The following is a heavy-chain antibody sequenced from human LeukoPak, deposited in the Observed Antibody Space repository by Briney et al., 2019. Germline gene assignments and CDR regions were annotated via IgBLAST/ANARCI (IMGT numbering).Heavy chain of an antibody. V-gene: IGHV3-21*01. CDR3: ARVVLGYCSSTSCSDYYYYYYMDV. CDR1: GFTFSSYS. J-gene: IGHJ6*03. D-gene: IGHD2-2*01. CDR2: ISSSSSYI. Sequence: GGSLRLSCAASGFTFSSYSMNWVRQATGKGLEWVSSISSSSSYIYQADSVKGRFTISRDNAKNSLHLQMNSLRAEDTAVYYCARVVLGYCSSTSCSDYYYYYYMDVWGKGTTVTVSS.